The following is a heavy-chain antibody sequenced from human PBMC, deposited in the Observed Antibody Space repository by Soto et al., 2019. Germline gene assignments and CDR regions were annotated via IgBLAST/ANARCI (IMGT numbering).Heavy chain of an antibody. CDR1: GYTFTIYY. V-gene: IGHV1-46*01. J-gene: IGHJ4*02. Sequence: VASVKVSCKASGYTFTIYYMHGVRQPSGQGLEWMGIINPSGGSTSYAQKFQGRVTMTRDTSTSTVYMELSSLRSEDTAVYYCARVSPVGAASAFDYWGQGTLVTVSS. CDR2: INPSGGST. D-gene: IGHD1-26*01. CDR3: ARVSPVGAASAFDY.